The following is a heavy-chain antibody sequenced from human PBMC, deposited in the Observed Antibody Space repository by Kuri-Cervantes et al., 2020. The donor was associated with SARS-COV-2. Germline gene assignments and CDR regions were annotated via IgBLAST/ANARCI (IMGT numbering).Heavy chain of an antibody. D-gene: IGHD3-10*02. CDR2: ITWDGYST. CDR1: GFTFSSYA. Sequence: GESLKISCAASGFTFSSYAMSWVRQAPGKGLEWVSCITWDGYSTFYADSVKARFTISRDSSKNSLYLQMNSLGLEDTALYYCAKVFGVGSNIKYFDSWGQGTVVTVSS. CDR3: AKVFGVGSNIKYFDS. J-gene: IGHJ4*02. V-gene: IGHV3-43D*03.